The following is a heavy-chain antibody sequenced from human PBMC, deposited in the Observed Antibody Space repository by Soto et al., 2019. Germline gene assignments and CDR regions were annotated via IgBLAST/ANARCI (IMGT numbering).Heavy chain of an antibody. J-gene: IGHJ4*02. V-gene: IGHV3-9*01. Sequence: PGGSLRLSCAASGFTFDDYAMHWVLQAPGNGLAWVSGIHWNSGTTGYADSVRGRFTISRDNAKYSLYLQMNSLRDEDTAVYYRAKYCHSTVCFDYWGQGTLVTVSS. CDR2: IHWNSGTT. CDR1: GFTFDDYA. D-gene: IGHD2-8*01. CDR3: AKYCHSTVCFDY.